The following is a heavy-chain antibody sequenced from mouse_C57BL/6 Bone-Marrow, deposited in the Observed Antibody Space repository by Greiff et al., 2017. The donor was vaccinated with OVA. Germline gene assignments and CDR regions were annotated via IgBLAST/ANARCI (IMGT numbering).Heavy chain of an antibody. V-gene: IGHV2-9-1*01. J-gene: IGHJ2*01. CDR2: IWTGGGT. CDR1: GFSLTSYA. CDR3: ARNRDYGSSPYYFDY. D-gene: IGHD1-1*01. Sequence: VHLVESGPGLVAPSQSLSITCTVSGFSLTSYAISWVRQPPGKGLEWLGVIWTGGGTNYNSALKSRLSISKDNSKSQVFLKMNSLQTDDTARYYCARNRDYGSSPYYFDYWGQGTTLTVSS.